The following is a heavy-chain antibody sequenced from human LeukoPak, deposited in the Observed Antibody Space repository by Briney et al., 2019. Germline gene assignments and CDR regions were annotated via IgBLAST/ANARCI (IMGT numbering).Heavy chain of an antibody. J-gene: IGHJ4*02. D-gene: IGHD5-24*01. Sequence: ASVKVSCKASGGTFSSYAISWVRQAPGQGLEWMGGIIPIFGTANYAQKFQGRVTITADESTSTAYMELSRLRSDDTAVYYCARGPRDGYNFDYWGQGTLVTVSS. CDR2: IIPIFGTA. CDR3: ARGPRDGYNFDY. V-gene: IGHV1-69*13. CDR1: GGTFSSYA.